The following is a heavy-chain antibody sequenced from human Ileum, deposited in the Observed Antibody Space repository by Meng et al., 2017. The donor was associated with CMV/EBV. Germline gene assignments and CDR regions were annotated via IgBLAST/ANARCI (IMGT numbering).Heavy chain of an antibody. V-gene: IGHV1-8*03. Sequence: CQASGYTFTSYDINWVRQATGQGLEWMGWMNPNSGNTGYAQKFQGRVTITRNTSISTAYMELSSLRSEDTAVYYCARRLAASGTTFGYWGQGTLVTVSS. CDR1: GYTFTSYD. CDR3: ARRLAASGTTFGY. CDR2: MNPNSGNT. J-gene: IGHJ4*02. D-gene: IGHD6-13*01.